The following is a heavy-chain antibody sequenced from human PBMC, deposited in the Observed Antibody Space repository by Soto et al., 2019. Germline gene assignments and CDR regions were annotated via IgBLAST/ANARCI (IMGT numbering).Heavy chain of an antibody. CDR3: ARDSTCGGDCYTFDY. CDR1: GGSISSGDYY. CDR2: IYYSGST. V-gene: IGHV4-30-4*01. D-gene: IGHD2-21*02. Sequence: SETLSLTCTVSGGSISSGDYYWSWIRQPPGKGLEWIGYIYYSGSTYYNPSLKSRVTISVDTSKNQFSLKLSSVTAADTAVYYCARDSTCGGDCYTFDYWGQGTLVTVSS. J-gene: IGHJ4*02.